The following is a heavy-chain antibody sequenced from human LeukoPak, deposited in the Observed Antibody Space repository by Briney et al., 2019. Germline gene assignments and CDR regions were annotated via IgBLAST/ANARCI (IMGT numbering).Heavy chain of an antibody. D-gene: IGHD6-19*01. CDR1: GFTFSNYV. CDR3: AKDGSGAVATTDFDY. J-gene: IGHJ4*02. CDR2: ISGSGGST. Sequence: PGGSLRLSCTASGFTFSNYVMSWVRQAPGKGLEWVSAISGSGGSTYYADSVKGRFTISRDNSKNTLYLQMNSLRAEDTAVYYCAKDGSGAVATTDFDYWGQGTLVTVSS. V-gene: IGHV3-23*01.